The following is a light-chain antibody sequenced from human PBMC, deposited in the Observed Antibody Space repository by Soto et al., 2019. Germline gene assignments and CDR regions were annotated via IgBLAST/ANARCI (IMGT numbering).Light chain of an antibody. Sequence: QSALAQPASVSGSPGQSITISCAGTSSDVGAYNYVSWYQLHPGKAPKLIISEVTNRPSGVSSRFSGSKSANTASLTISGLRAGDEADYYCSSYTRSSTQVFGTGTKVTVL. CDR2: EVT. J-gene: IGLJ1*01. CDR1: SSDVGAYNY. CDR3: SSYTRSSTQV. V-gene: IGLV2-14*01.